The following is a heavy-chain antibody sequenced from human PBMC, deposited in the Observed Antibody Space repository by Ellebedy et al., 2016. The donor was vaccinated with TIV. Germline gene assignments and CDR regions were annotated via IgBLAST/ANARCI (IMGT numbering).Heavy chain of an antibody. CDR1: GYSFTNFW. CDR2: IDPTDSYT. V-gene: IGHV5-10-1*01. Sequence: GESLKISCKGSGYSFTNFWITWVRQMPGKGLEWMGRIDPTDSYTNYSPSFQAHVTISTDKSIRTAYLQWSSLKASDTAMYYCAVGQYNYYYGLDVWGQGTTVTVSS. J-gene: IGHJ6*02. CDR3: AVGQYNYYYGLDV.